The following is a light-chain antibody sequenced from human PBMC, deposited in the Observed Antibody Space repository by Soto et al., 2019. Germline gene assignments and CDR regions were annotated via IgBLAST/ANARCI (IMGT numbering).Light chain of an antibody. CDR3: QHYSNWPA. V-gene: IGKV3-15*01. CDR2: GAS. CDR1: QSVGNN. J-gene: IGKJ1*01. Sequence: EIVMTQSPATLSVSPGERATLSCRASQSVGNNLAWYQQKPGQAPRLLIYGASTRATGIPARFSGSGSGTEFTLTICSLQSEDFAVYYCQHYSNWPAFGQGTKVEIK.